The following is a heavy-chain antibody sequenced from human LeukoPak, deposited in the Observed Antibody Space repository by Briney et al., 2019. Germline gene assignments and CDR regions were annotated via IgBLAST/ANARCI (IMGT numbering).Heavy chain of an antibody. CDR3: AGAETYYDILTGYHTGGYFDY. J-gene: IGHJ4*02. V-gene: IGHV4-39*01. D-gene: IGHD3-9*01. CDR1: GGSISSSSYY. CDR2: IYYSGST. Sequence: SETLSLTCTVSGGSISSSSYYWGWIRQPPGKGLEWIGSIYYSGSTYYNPSLKSRVTISVDTSKNQFSLKLSSVTAADTAVYYCAGAETYYDILTGYHTGGYFDYWGQGTLVTVSS.